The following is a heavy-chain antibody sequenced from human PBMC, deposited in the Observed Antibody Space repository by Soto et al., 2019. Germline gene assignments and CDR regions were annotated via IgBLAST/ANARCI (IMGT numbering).Heavy chain of an antibody. Sequence: QVQLVESGGGLVKPGGSLRLSCEASGFTFTDYYMSWIRQAPGKGLEWVSYISSGGGSKFYTESVKGRFTISRDIAKNSLHLQMDGLRVEDTAVYFCARRGPLENIEDVPDYFALDVWGQGTTVTVSS. CDR3: ARRGPLENIEDVPDYFALDV. J-gene: IGHJ6*02. D-gene: IGHD4-17*01. CDR1: GFTFTDYY. V-gene: IGHV3-11*01. CDR2: ISSGGGSK.